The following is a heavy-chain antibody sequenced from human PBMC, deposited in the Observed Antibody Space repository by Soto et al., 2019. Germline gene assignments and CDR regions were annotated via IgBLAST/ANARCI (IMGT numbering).Heavy chain of an antibody. CDR2: ISSGSSPI. CDR1: GFTFNTYS. CDR3: ARGASYGMDV. Sequence: GGSMGLSCAASGFTFNTYSVNLVRQAPGKGLEWVSYISSGSSPIYYADSVKGRFTISRDNAKNSLYPQMNSLRAEDTAVYYCARGASYGMDVWGQGTTVTVSS. V-gene: IGHV3-48*01. J-gene: IGHJ6*02.